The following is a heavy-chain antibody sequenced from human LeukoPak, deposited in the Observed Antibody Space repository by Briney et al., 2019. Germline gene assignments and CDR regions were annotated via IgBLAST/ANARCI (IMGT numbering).Heavy chain of an antibody. D-gene: IGHD2-15*01. CDR1: GLTFRNYA. CDR3: AKGSGSSCYSPCDY. J-gene: IGHJ4*02. CDR2: ICANDGNT. V-gene: IGHV3-23*01. Sequence: GGSLRLSCTASGLTFRNYAMSWVRQAPGKGLEWVSVICANDGNTYYADAVKGRFTISRDNSKDTLYLQMDSLRAEDTAVYYCAKGSGSSCYSPCDYWGQGILVTVSS.